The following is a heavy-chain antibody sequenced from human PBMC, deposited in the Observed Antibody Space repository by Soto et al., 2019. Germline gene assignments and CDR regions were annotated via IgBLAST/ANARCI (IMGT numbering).Heavy chain of an antibody. J-gene: IGHJ5*02. CDR3: ARGFCSGGSCDGFWWFDP. CDR2: ISAYNGNT. CDR1: GYTFTSYG. Sequence: QVQLVQSGAEVKKPGASVKVSCKASGYTFTSYGISWVRQAPGQGLEWMGWISAYNGNTNYAQKLQGRVTMTTDTSTSTADMEVRSLGSDDTAVYYCARGFCSGGSCDGFWWFDPWGQGTLVTVSS. V-gene: IGHV1-18*01. D-gene: IGHD2-15*01.